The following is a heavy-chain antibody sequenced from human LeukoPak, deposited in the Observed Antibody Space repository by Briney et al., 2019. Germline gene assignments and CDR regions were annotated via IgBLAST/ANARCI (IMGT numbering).Heavy chain of an antibody. Sequence: ASVKVSCKASGYTFTSYGISWVRQAPGQGLEWMGWISAYNGNTNYAQKLQGRVTMTTDTSTSTAYMGLRSLRSDDTAVYYCARGGAYYYDSSGYYYANWGQGTLVTVSS. D-gene: IGHD3-22*01. V-gene: IGHV1-18*01. J-gene: IGHJ4*02. CDR1: GYTFTSYG. CDR2: ISAYNGNT. CDR3: ARGGAYYYDSSGYYYAN.